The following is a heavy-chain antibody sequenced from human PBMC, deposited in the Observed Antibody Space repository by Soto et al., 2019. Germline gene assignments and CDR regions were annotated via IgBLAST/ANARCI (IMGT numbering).Heavy chain of an antibody. V-gene: IGHV3-53*01. Sequence: EVQLVESGGGLIQPGGSLRLSCAASGLTVSINYMAWVRQAPGKGLKWVSLIYSGGATYYADSVKGRFTISRDNSKNTLFLQMNSLRVEDTAVYYCARERIATGGTHEALDIWGQGTMVTVSS. CDR3: ARERIATGGTHEALDI. D-gene: IGHD6-13*01. CDR1: GLTVSINY. J-gene: IGHJ3*02. CDR2: IYSGGAT.